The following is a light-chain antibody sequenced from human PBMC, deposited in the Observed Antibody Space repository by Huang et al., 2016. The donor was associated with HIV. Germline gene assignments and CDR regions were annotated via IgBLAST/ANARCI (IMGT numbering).Light chain of an antibody. J-gene: IGKJ5*01. CDR3: QQYNNWPPIT. V-gene: IGKV3-15*01. CDR2: GAS. Sequence: EIVMTQSPATLSVSPGERATLSGKASQSITSNLAWYQQKPGQAPRLLLCGASTRATVIPDRFSDSGSRTDFTRPISSLQSEDFAVYYCQQYNNWPPITFGQGTRLEIK. CDR1: QSITSN.